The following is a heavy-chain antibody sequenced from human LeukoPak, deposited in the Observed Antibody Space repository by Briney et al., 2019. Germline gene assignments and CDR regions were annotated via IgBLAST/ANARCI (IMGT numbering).Heavy chain of an antibody. CDR3: ARDRPYTGGWRGFDY. Sequence: SVKVSCKASGGTFSRYAISWVRQAPGQGLEWMGGIIPMFGIANYAQKFQGRVTITADESTSTAYMELSSLRSEDTAVYYCARDRPYTGGWRGFDYWGQGTLVTVFS. V-gene: IGHV1-69*01. CDR1: GGTFSRYA. CDR2: IIPMFGIA. D-gene: IGHD6-19*01. J-gene: IGHJ4*02.